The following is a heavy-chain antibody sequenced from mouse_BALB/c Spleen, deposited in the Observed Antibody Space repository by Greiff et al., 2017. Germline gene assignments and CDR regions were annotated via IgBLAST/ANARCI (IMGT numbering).Heavy chain of an antibody. D-gene: IGHD1-1*01. Sequence: VHVKQSGAELVKPGASVKLSCTASGFTFKDTYMHWVKQRPEQGLEWIGRIDPANGNTNYDPKFQGKATLTADTSSNTAYLQLSSLTSEDTAVYCCARGRAGSSGGWFAYWGQGTLVTVSA. V-gene: IGHV14-3*02. CDR2: IDPANGNT. CDR1: GFTFKDTY. CDR3: ARGRAGSSGGWFAY. J-gene: IGHJ3*01.